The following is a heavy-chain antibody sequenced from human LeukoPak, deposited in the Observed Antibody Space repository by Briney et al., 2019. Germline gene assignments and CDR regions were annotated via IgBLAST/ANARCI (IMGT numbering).Heavy chain of an antibody. D-gene: IGHD2-2*01. CDR2: IYYSGTT. Sequence: TSDTLSLTCAVSGYSISSNNWWGWIRQPPGEGLEWIGYIYYSGTTYYNPSLKSRVTMSIDTSKNQLSLKVSSVTAADTALYYCARHYCSTTSCYVDYWGQGTLVTVSS. J-gene: IGHJ4*02. CDR3: ARHYCSTTSCYVDY. V-gene: IGHV4-28*01. CDR1: GYSISSNNW.